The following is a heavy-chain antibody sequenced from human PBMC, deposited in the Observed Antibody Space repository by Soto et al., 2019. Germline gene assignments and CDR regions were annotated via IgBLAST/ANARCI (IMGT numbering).Heavy chain of an antibody. Sequence: SVKVSCKASGGTFSSYAISWVRQAPGQGLEWMGGIIPIFGTANYAQKFQGRVTITADESTSTAYMELSSLRSEDTAVYYCARDSQVVASYYYYGMDVWGQGTTVTVSS. CDR2: IIPIFGTA. CDR1: GGTFSSYA. J-gene: IGHJ6*02. D-gene: IGHD2-15*01. V-gene: IGHV1-69*13. CDR3: ARDSQVVASYYYYGMDV.